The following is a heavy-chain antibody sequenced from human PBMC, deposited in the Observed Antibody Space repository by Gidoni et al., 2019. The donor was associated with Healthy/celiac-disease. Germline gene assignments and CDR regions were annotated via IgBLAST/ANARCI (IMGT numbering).Heavy chain of an antibody. J-gene: IGHJ6*02. D-gene: IGHD2-21*02. CDR2: ISADKGNT. CDR3: ARDGRIVVVTANNYYYYGMDV. Sequence: LVPAAAEVKKPGASVKVCCTASGYTFTSYGIGWVRQAPGQGLEWMGWISADKGNTNYAQKLQGRVTMTTDASTSTAYMELRSLRSDATAVYDCARDGRIVVVTANNYYYYGMDVWGQGPTVTVSS. CDR1: GYTFTSYG. V-gene: IGHV1-18*01.